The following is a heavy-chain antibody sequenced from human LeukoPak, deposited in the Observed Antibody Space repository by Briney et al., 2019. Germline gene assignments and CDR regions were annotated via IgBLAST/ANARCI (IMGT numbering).Heavy chain of an antibody. CDR2: IYHSGST. CDR1: GGSISSSNW. Sequence: PSETLSLTCAVSGGSISSSNWWSWVRQPPGKGLEWIGEIYHSGSTNYNPSLKSRVTISVDKSKSQFSLKLSSVTAADTAVYYCASIKQQLVCDYGMDVWGQGTTVTVSS. V-gene: IGHV4-4*02. J-gene: IGHJ6*02. D-gene: IGHD6-13*01. CDR3: ASIKQQLVCDYGMDV.